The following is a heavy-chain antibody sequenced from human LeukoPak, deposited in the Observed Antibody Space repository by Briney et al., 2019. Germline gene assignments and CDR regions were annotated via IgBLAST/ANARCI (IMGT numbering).Heavy chain of an antibody. CDR3: ARVRAGYCTSTSCYTGMDV. CDR2: ISYDGSNE. Sequence: GGSLRLSCAASGFTFSSYGMHWVRQAPGKGLEWVTLISYDGSNEYYADSVRGRFTISRDNSKFTLYMQMNSLRAEDTAVYYCARVRAGYCTSTSCYTGMDVWGQGTTVTVSS. J-gene: IGHJ6*02. V-gene: IGHV3-30*03. CDR1: GFTFSSYG. D-gene: IGHD2-2*01.